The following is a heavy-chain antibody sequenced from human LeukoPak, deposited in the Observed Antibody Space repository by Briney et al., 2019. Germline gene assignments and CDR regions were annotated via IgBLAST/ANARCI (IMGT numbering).Heavy chain of an antibody. D-gene: IGHD3-9*01. J-gene: IGHJ1*01. CDR3: AKDQDEGATEIFQH. CDR2: KSNDGNNE. V-gene: IGHV3-30*18. Sequence: GGSLRLSCAASGFTFSDYGMHWVRQAPGKGLEWVAVKSNDGNNEYYGDSVKGRFTISRDNSKNTLYLQMSSLRPEDTAVYYCAKDQDEGATEIFQHWGQGPLVPVPT. CDR1: GFTFSDYG.